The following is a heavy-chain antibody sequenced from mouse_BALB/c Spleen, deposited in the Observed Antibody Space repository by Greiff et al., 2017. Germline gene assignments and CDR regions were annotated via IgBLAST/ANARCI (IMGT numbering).Heavy chain of an antibody. Sequence: QVQLQQPGAELAKPGASVKMSCKASGYTFTSYWMHWVKQRPGQGLEWIGYINPSTGYTEYNQKFKDKATLTADKSSSTAYMQLSSLTSEDSAVYYCARYSGGFAYWGQGTLVTVSA. CDR3: ARYSGGFAY. CDR2: INPSTGYT. V-gene: IGHV1-7*01. D-gene: IGHD3-2*02. CDR1: GYTFTSYW. J-gene: IGHJ3*01.